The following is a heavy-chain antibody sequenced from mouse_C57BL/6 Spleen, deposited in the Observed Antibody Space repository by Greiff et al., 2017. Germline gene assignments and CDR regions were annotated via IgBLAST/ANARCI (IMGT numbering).Heavy chain of an antibody. CDR3: ARGGNYFYYSMDY. D-gene: IGHD2-1*01. V-gene: IGHV1-53*01. Sequence: QVQLQQPGTELVKPGASVKLSCKASGYTFTSYWMHWVKQRPGQGLEWIGNINPSNGGTNYNEKFKSKATLTVDKSSSTAYMQLSSLTSEDSAVYDCARGGNYFYYSMDYWGQGTSVTVSS. J-gene: IGHJ4*01. CDR1: GYTFTSYW. CDR2: INPSNGGT.